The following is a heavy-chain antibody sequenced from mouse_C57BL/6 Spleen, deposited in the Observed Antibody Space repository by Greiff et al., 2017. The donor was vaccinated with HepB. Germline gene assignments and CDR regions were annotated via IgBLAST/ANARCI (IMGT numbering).Heavy chain of an antibody. CDR3: ARGYDYDGGSFFY. V-gene: IGHV1-54*01. CDR1: GYAFTNYL. D-gene: IGHD2-4*01. Sequence: QVQLQQSGAELVRPGTSVKVSCKASGYAFTNYLIEWVKQRPGQGLEWIGVINPGSGGTNYNEKFKGKATLTAYKSSSTAYMQLSRLTSEDSAVYFCARGYDYDGGSFFYWGQGTTLTVSS. J-gene: IGHJ2*01. CDR2: INPGSGGT.